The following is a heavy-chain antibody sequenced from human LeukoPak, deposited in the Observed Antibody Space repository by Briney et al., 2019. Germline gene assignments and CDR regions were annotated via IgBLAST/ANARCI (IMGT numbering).Heavy chain of an antibody. J-gene: IGHJ4*02. D-gene: IGHD3-16*01. CDR1: GYTFTGYY. CDR3: ARDFFLVWERFDSLGLGSGSPGDY. Sequence: ASVKVSCKASGYTFTGYYMHWVRQAPGQGLEWMGWINPNSGGTNYAQKFQGRVTMTRDTSISTAYMELSRLRSDDTAVYYCARDFFLVWERFDSLGLGSGSPGDYWGQGTLVTVSS. CDR2: INPNSGGT. V-gene: IGHV1-2*02.